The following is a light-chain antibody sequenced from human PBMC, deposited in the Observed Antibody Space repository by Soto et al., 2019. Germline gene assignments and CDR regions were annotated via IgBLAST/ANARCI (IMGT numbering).Light chain of an antibody. Sequence: DIQMTQSPSSLSASVGDRVTITCRASQSISSYLNWYQQKPGKAPKLLIYAASSLQSGVPSRFSGSGSGTDFTLTISSLQPEDFAPYYCQQSYSTTLPFGGATKVEIK. CDR1: QSISSY. CDR3: QQSYSTTLP. CDR2: AAS. J-gene: IGKJ4*01. V-gene: IGKV1-39*01.